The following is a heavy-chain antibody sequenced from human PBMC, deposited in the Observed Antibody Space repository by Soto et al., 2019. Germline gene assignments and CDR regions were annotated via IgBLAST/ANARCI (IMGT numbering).Heavy chain of an antibody. J-gene: IGHJ6*02. Sequence: GGALRLSCAASGFTFSSYSMNWVRQAPGKGLEWVSSISSSSSYIYYADAVKGRFTTSRDNAKNSLYLQMNSLRAEDTAVYYCARDASSSSLWTNYYYYDGMDVWGQGTTVTVSS. D-gene: IGHD6-6*01. CDR1: GFTFSSYS. CDR3: ARDASSSSLWTNYYYYDGMDV. CDR2: ISSSSSYI. V-gene: IGHV3-21*01.